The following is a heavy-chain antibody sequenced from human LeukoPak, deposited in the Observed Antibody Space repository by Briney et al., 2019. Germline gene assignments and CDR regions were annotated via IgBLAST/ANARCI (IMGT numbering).Heavy chain of an antibody. J-gene: IGHJ5*01. V-gene: IGHV3-23*01. CDR3: AKDDIVVVPAAPPWFDP. D-gene: IGHD2-2*01. Sequence: GGSLRLSCAASGFTFSSYAMSWVRQAPGKGLEWVSAISGSGGSTYYADSVKGRFTISRDNSKNTLYLQMNSLRAEDTAVYYCAKDDIVVVPAAPPWFDPWGQGTLVTGSS. CDR2: ISGSGGST. CDR1: GFTFSSYA.